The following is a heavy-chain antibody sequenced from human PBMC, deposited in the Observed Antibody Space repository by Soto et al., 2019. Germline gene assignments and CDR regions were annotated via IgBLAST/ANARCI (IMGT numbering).Heavy chain of an antibody. Sequence: QVQLQESGPGLVKPSQTRSLTCNVSNGSINSVGHYWSWIRQHPEKGLEWIAYIHYSGNTYYNPSLKRRLSMSIDTSKNQFFLRLSSVTAADTAVYYCAREIYGMDVWGQGTTVTVSS. J-gene: IGHJ6*02. CDR2: IHYSGNT. V-gene: IGHV4-31*03. CDR1: NGSINSVGHY. CDR3: AREIYGMDV.